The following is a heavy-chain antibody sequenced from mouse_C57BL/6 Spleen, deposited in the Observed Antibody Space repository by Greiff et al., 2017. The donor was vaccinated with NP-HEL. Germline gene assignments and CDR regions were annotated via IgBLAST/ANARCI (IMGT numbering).Heavy chain of an antibody. V-gene: IGHV5-12*01. CDR2: ISNGGGST. J-gene: IGHJ3*01. D-gene: IGHD2-4*01. CDR1: GFTFSDYY. Sequence: EVMLVESGGGLVQPGGSLKLSCAASGFTFSDYYMYWVRQTPEKRLEWVAYISNGGGSTYYPDTVKGRFTISRDNAKNTLYLQMSRLKSEDTAMYYCARGDYGAYWGQGTLVTVSA. CDR3: ARGDYGAY.